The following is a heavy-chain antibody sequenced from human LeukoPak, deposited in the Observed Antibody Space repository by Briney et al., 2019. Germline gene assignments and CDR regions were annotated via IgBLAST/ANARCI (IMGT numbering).Heavy chain of an antibody. V-gene: IGHV1-46*01. CDR3: ARATLDAAMVYWYFDL. Sequence: ASVKVSCKASGYTFTRRYMHWVRQPPGQGLEWMGVINPSGGSTSYAQNFQGRVTMTRDTSTSTVYVELSSLRSDDTAFDYCARATLDAAMVYWYFDLWGRGTLVTVSS. CDR2: INPSGGST. J-gene: IGHJ2*01. CDR1: GYTFTRRY. D-gene: IGHD5-18*01.